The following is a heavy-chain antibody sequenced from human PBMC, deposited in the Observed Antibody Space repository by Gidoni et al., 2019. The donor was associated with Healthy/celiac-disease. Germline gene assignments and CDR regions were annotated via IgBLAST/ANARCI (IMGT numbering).Heavy chain of an antibody. D-gene: IGHD3-10*01. CDR3: ARELHGSGSYYPALFDY. J-gene: IGHJ4*02. CDR1: GGSISSGGYY. CDR2: IYYSGST. V-gene: IGHV4-31*03. Sequence: QVQLQESGPGLVKPSQTLSLTCTVSGGSISSGGYYWSWIRQHPGKGLEWIGYIYYSGSTYYNPSLKSRVTISVDTSKNQFSLKLSSVTAADTAVYYCARELHGSGSYYPALFDYWGQGTLVTVSS.